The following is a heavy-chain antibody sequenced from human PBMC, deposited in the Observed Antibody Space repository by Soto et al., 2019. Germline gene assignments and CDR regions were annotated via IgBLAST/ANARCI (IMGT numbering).Heavy chain of an antibody. Sequence: GGSLRLSCAASGFTFSSYGMHWVRQAPGKGLEWVAVIWYDGSNKYYADSVKGRFTISRDNSKNTLYLQMNSLRAEDTAVYYCARAVSQPPSSDLLGSYYYYGMDVWGQGTTVTVSS. CDR3: ARAVSQPPSSDLLGSYYYYGMDV. CDR2: IWYDGSNK. D-gene: IGHD3-10*01. J-gene: IGHJ6*02. V-gene: IGHV3-33*01. CDR1: GFTFSSYG.